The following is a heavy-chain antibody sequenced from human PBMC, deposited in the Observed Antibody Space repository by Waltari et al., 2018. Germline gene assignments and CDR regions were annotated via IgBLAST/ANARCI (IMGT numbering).Heavy chain of an antibody. Sequence: EILVVESGGGLVQPGGSLRLSCAASGFTFSSYWMRWVRPAPGKGLEWVANIKQDGSAKFYLDSVKGRFTISRDNAKNTLYLQMNSLRAEDTALYYCARAVDVADYWGQGTLVTVSS. CDR3: ARAVDVADY. V-gene: IGHV3-7*01. J-gene: IGHJ4*02. D-gene: IGHD5-12*01. CDR1: GFTFSSYW. CDR2: IKQDGSAK.